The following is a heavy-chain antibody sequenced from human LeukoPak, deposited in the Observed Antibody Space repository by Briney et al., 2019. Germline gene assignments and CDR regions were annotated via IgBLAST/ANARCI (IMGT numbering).Heavy chain of an antibody. CDR3: AEGRCSSTSCYVYVWGSYRDYYFDY. J-gene: IGHJ4*02. CDR1: GFTFSSYE. Sequence: PGGSLRLSCAASGFTFSSYEMNWVRQAPGKGLEWVSYMSSTGTTIYYAASVKGRFTISRDNAKNSLYLQMNSLRAEDTAVYYCAEGRCSSTSCYVYVWGSYRDYYFDYWGQGTLVTVSS. CDR2: MSSTGTTI. D-gene: IGHD3-16*02. V-gene: IGHV3-48*03.